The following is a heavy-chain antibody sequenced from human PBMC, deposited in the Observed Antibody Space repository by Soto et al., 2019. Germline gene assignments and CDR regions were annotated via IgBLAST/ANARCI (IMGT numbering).Heavy chain of an antibody. CDR1: GLTFSSYG. J-gene: IGHJ4*02. CDR3: AKDRAPRSMIVVVNLDY. CDR2: ISYDGSNK. D-gene: IGHD3-22*01. V-gene: IGHV3-30*18. Sequence: QVQLVESGGGVVQPGRSLRLSCAAPGLTFSSYGMHWVRQAPGKGLGGGAVISYDGSNKYYADSVKGRFTISRDNSKNTLYLQMNSLRAEDTAVYYCAKDRAPRSMIVVVNLDYWGQGTLVTVSS.